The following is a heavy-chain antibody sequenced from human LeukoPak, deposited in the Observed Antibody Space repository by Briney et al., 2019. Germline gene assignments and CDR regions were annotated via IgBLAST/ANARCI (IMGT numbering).Heavy chain of an antibody. D-gene: IGHD1-26*01. V-gene: IGHV3-30-3*01. CDR1: GFTFSSYA. CDR2: ISYDGSNK. Sequence: GGSLRLSCAASGFTFSSYAMHWVRQAPGKGLEWVAVISYDGSNKYYADSVKGRFTISRDNSKNTLYLQMNSLRAEDTAVYYCARDFEWELGYNWFDPWGQGTLVTVSS. CDR3: ARDFEWELGYNWFDP. J-gene: IGHJ5*02.